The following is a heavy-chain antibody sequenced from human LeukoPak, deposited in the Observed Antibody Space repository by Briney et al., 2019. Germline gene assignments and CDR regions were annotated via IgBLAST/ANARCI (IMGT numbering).Heavy chain of an antibody. D-gene: IGHD3-16*01. J-gene: IGHJ4*02. CDR1: GFTFSSYG. V-gene: IGHV3-33*06. CDR3: AKDVGGSRYYFDY. CDR2: IWDDGSNI. Sequence: GGSLRLSCAASGFTFSSYGMHWVRKAPGKGLEWVAVIWDDGSNIYYADSVKGRFTISRDNSKNTVYLQMNSLRGEDSAVYYCAKDVGGSRYYFDYWGQGTLVTVSS.